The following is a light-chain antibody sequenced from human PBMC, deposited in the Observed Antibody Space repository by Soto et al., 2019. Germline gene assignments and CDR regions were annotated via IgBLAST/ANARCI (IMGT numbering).Light chain of an antibody. CDR1: SSDIGNYDF. V-gene: IGLV2-14*03. J-gene: IGLJ1*01. Sequence: QSVLTQPASVSGSPGQSITISCTGTSSDIGNYDFVSWYQQVPGTAPKAMIYDVSDRPSGVSNRFSGSKSGNTASLTISGLQAEDEADYYCSSYTAFTTYVFGTGTKVTVL. CDR3: SSYTAFTTYV. CDR2: DVS.